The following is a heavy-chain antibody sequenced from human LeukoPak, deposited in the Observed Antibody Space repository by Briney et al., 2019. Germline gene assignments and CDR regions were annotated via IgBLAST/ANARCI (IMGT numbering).Heavy chain of an antibody. V-gene: IGHV4-39*07. D-gene: IGHD5-12*01. CDR2: IYYSGST. CDR1: GGSISSSSYY. J-gene: IGHJ4*02. CDR3: ARDLSPYGGYDY. Sequence: SETLSLTCTVSGGSISSSSYYWGWIRQPPGKGLEWIGNIYYSGSTYYNPSLKGRVTISVDTSKNQFSLKLTSVTAADTAVYYCARDLSPYGGYDYWGQGTLVTVSS.